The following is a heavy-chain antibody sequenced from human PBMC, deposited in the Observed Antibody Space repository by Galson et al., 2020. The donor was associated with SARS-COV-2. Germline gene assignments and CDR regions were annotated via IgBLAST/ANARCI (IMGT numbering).Heavy chain of an antibody. J-gene: IGHJ1*01. CDR2: IDYSGST. D-gene: IGHD3-10*01. CDR1: GGSISTRSYY. Sequence: SETLSLTCTVSGGSISTRSYYWNWIRQPPGKGLEWIGSIDYSGSTKHSPSLKSRVTLSIDTSKNQFSLKLNSVTAAGTAVYYCARGSGSYYQFHTWGQGPLVTASS. V-gene: IGHV4-39*01. CDR3: ARGSGSYYQFHT.